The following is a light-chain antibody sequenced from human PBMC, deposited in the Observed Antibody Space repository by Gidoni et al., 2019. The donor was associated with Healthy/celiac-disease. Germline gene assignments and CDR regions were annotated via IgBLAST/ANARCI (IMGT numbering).Light chain of an antibody. J-gene: IGKJ2*02. Sequence: ELVLTQSPGTLSLSPGERATLSCRASQSVSSSYLAWYQQKPGQAPRLLIYGASSRATGIPDRFSGSGSGTDFTLTISRLEPEDFAVYYCQHLGTFGQGTKLEIK. CDR2: GAS. CDR3: QHLGT. CDR1: QSVSSSY. V-gene: IGKV3-20*01.